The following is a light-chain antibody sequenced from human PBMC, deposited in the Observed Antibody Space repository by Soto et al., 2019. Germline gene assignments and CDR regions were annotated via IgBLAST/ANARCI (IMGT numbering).Light chain of an antibody. V-gene: IGLV2-14*01. CDR1: TSDIGAYDY. J-gene: IGLJ2*01. CDR3: SSYASSNSVV. Sequence: QSVLTQPASVSGSPGQSITISCTGTTSDIGAYDYVSWYQQHPGKAPKLLIDEVTDRPSGVSPRFSGSKSAHTASLTISGLQAEDEADYYCSSYASSNSVVFGGGTKLTVL. CDR2: EVT.